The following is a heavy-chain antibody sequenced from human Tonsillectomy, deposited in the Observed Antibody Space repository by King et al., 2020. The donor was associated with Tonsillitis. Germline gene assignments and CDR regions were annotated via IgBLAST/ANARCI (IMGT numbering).Heavy chain of an antibody. CDR3: AKDVGYYDSIGYFDY. Sequence: VQLVESGGGVVQPGRSLRLSCAASGFTFSSYGMHWVRQAPGKGLEWVTVISYDGSDKYYADSVKGRFTLSRDNSKNTLHLQMNSLRAEDTAVYYCAKDVGYYDSIGYFDYWGQGTLVTVSS. CDR2: ISYDGSDK. V-gene: IGHV3-30*18. CDR1: GFTFSSYG. D-gene: IGHD3-22*01. J-gene: IGHJ4*02.